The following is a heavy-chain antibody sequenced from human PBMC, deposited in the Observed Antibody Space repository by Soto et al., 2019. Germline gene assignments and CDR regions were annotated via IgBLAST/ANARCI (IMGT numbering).Heavy chain of an antibody. V-gene: IGHV4-34*01. CDR3: ARGVLWFGELVYSLGGNYGYGIDG. Sequence: SETLSLTCGVYGGSFSGYYWSWIRQPPGKGLEWIGEINQSGSTNYNPSLKNRVTISVDTSKNQFALKLSSVTAADTAVYYCARGVLWFGELVYSLGGNYGYGIDGWAQGNTVTVS. D-gene: IGHD3-10*01. J-gene: IGHJ6*02. CDR1: GGSFSGYY. CDR2: INQSGST.